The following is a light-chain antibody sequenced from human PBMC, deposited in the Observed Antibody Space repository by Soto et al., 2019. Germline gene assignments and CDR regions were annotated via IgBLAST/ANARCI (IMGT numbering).Light chain of an antibody. CDR1: QSVSSSY. CDR3: QQYVQ. J-gene: IGKJ2*01. V-gene: IGKV3-20*01. Sequence: EIVLTQSPGTLSLSPGERATLSCRASQSVSSSYLAWYQQKPGQAPRLLIYVASSRATGIPDRFSGSGSGTDFTLTISRLEPEDFAVYYCQQYVQFGQGTKLEIK. CDR2: VAS.